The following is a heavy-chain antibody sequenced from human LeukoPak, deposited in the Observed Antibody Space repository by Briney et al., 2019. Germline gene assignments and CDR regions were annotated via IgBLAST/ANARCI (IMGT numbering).Heavy chain of an antibody. D-gene: IGHD3-10*01. J-gene: IGHJ4*02. Sequence: ASVKVSCKASGYTFTIYYMHWVRQAPGQGLEWMGIINPSGGSTSYAQKFQGRVTMTRDTSTSTVYMELSSLRSEDTAAYYCARDRTMVRGVDTYLFDYWGQGTLVTVSS. CDR2: INPSGGST. CDR3: ARDRTMVRGVDTYLFDY. CDR1: GYTFTIYY. V-gene: IGHV1-46*01.